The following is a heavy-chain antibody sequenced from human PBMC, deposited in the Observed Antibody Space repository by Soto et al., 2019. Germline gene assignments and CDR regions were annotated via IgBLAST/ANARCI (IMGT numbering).Heavy chain of an antibody. CDR3: ARDPGQHGEIDY. D-gene: IGHD3-10*01. V-gene: IGHV3-48*03. CDR2: ISSSGSTI. J-gene: IGHJ4*02. Sequence: PGGSLRIACASYVFTFSSYEMNWVRQAPGKGLEWVSYISSSGSTIYYADSVKGRFTISRDNAKNSLYLQMNSLRAEDTAVYYCARDPGQHGEIDYWGQGTLVTVSS. CDR1: VFTFSSYE.